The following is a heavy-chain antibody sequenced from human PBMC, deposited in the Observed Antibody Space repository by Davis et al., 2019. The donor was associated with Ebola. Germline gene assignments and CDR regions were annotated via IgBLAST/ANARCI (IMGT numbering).Heavy chain of an antibody. CDR3: ARDSEFHYYYYYGMDV. D-gene: IGHD1-14*01. J-gene: IGHJ6*02. CDR1: GLTFRNFG. CDR2: IKKDGVQK. V-gene: IGHV3-7*01. Sequence: GESLKISCATSGLTFRNFGMSWVRQAPGKGLEWVATIKKDGVQKFYVDSVKGRFTISRDNAKNSLYLQMNSLRDEDTAVYYCARDSEFHYYYYYGMDVWGQGTTVTVSS.